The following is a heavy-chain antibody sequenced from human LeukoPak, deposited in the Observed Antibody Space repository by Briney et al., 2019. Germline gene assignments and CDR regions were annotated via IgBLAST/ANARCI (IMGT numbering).Heavy chain of an antibody. V-gene: IGHV4-39*07. Sequence: SETLSLTCIVSGGSISKSPYYWAWIRQPPGKGLEWIGSVSNSGSSYYNASLKSRVTISVDTSKNHFSLKVSSVTAADTAVYFCARGRVSSSSWYSTYYYYFYMDVWGKGTTVTVSS. CDR1: GGSISKSPYY. J-gene: IGHJ6*03. CDR2: VSNSGSS. D-gene: IGHD6-13*01. CDR3: ARGRVSSSSWYSTYYYYFYMDV.